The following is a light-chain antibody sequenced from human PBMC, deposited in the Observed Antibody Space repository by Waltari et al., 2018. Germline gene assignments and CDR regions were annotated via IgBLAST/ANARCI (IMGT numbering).Light chain of an antibody. Sequence: QSALTQPASVSGSPGQSITISCTGIGSAIDGFAFVSWYQHHPGKAPQVIISDVTNRPSCISERYSTSKSANPACLAIAGLQPEDVGDYSCTSQTVDDVVLFGGGTQVTVL. V-gene: IGLV2-14*03. J-gene: IGLJ3*02. CDR3: TSQTVDDVVL. CDR2: DVT. CDR1: GSAIDGFAF.